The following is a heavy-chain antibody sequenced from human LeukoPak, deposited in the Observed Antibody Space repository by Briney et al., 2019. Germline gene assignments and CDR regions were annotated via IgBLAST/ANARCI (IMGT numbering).Heavy chain of an antibody. CDR1: GFTFNTYG. V-gene: IGHV1-18*01. CDR2: ISAYNGKT. J-gene: IGHJ5*02. Sequence: ASVKVSCKTSGFTFNTYGIAWVRQAPGQGLEWMGWISAYNGKTDYAQNLQDRVTMTTDTSTTTAYMELRSLRSDDTAVYYCAREGSLQNSGDYYLSWFDPWGQGTLVTVSS. CDR3: AREGSLQNSGDYYLSWFDP. D-gene: IGHD3-22*01.